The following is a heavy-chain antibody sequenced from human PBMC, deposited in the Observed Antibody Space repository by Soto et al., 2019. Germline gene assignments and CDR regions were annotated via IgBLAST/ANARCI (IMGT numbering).Heavy chain of an antibody. Sequence: QLQLQESGSGLVKPSQTLSLTCAVSGGSISSGGYSWSWIRQPPGKGLEWIGYIYHSGSTYYNPALRSRVPISVDRSKNLVSLKLSSGTAADTAVYSCARTPDYWGQGTLVTVSS. D-gene: IGHD2-15*01. CDR1: GGSISSGGYS. CDR2: IYHSGST. CDR3: ARTPDY. V-gene: IGHV4-30-2*01. J-gene: IGHJ4*02.